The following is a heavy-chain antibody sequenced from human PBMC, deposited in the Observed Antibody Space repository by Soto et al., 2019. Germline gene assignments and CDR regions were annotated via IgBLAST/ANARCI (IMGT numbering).Heavy chain of an antibody. J-gene: IGHJ6*02. CDR2: IRSKAYGGTT. Sequence: GGSLRLSCTASGFTFGDYAMSWFRQAPGKGLEWVGFIRSKAYGGTTEYAASVKGRFTISRDDSKSIAYLQMNSLKTEDTAVYYCTRYAGYCSSTSCLSYYYGMDVWGQGTTVTVSS. CDR3: TRYAGYCSSTSCLSYYYGMDV. D-gene: IGHD2-2*01. CDR1: GFTFGDYA. V-gene: IGHV3-49*03.